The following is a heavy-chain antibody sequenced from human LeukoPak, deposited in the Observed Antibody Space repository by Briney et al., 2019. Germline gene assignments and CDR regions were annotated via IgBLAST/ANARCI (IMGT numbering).Heavy chain of an antibody. D-gene: IGHD2-2*01. CDR2: MNPNSGNT. V-gene: IGHV1-8*02. Sequence: ASVKVSCKASGYTFTSYGISWVRQATGQGLEWMGWMNPNSGNTGYAQKFQGRVTMTRNTSTSTAYMELSSLRSEDTAVYYCARGRKVRRGGYWFDPWGQGTLVTVSS. CDR1: GYTFTSYG. J-gene: IGHJ5*02. CDR3: ARGRKVRRGGYWFDP.